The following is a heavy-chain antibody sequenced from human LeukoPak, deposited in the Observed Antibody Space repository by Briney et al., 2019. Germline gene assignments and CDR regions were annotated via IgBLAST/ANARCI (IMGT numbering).Heavy chain of an antibody. D-gene: IGHD3-22*01. CDR2: ISSSSSYI. CDR3: ARVFYDSSGCYYVHFDY. Sequence: PGGSLRLSCAASGFTFSSYSMNWVRQAPGKGLEWVSSISSSSSYIYYADSVKGRFTISRDNAKNSLYLQMNSLRAEDTAVYYCARVFYDSSGCYYVHFDYWGQGTLVTVSS. J-gene: IGHJ4*02. V-gene: IGHV3-21*01. CDR1: GFTFSSYS.